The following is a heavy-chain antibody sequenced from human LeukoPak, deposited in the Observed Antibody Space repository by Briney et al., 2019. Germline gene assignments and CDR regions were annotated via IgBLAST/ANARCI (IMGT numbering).Heavy chain of an antibody. J-gene: IGHJ3*02. V-gene: IGHV4-59*01. CDR2: ISNGGTT. CDR3: VRLQPNTGEWAFDI. Sequence: PSETLSLTCTVSGGPINYYYWSWIRQPPGEGLEWIGYISNGGTTNYNPSLKSRVTISVDKSKNQLSLKLGSVTAADTAVYHCVRLQPNTGEWAFDIWGQGTLATVS. D-gene: IGHD1-1*01. CDR1: GGPINYYY.